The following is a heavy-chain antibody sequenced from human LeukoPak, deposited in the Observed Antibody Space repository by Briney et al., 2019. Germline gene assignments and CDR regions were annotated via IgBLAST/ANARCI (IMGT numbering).Heavy chain of an antibody. D-gene: IGHD6-13*01. CDR3: ARTRYSSSWYMGGAFDI. J-gene: IGHJ3*02. CDR2: INHSGST. V-gene: IGHV4-34*01. Sequence: SETLSPTCAVYGGSFSGYYWSWIRQPPGKGLEWIGEINHSGSTNYNPSLKSRVTISVDTSKNQFSLKLSSVTATDTAVYYCARTRYSSSWYMGGAFDIWGQGTMVTVSS. CDR1: GGSFSGYY.